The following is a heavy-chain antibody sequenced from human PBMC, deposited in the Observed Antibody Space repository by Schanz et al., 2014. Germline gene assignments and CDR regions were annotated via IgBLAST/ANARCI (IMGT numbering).Heavy chain of an antibody. CDR2: ISGSGGST. V-gene: IGHV3-23*04. CDR3: AKDPSHGDYDYYFDY. J-gene: IGHJ4*02. Sequence: VQLVESGGGVVQFGRSLRLSCVASGFTFSSYGMHWVRQAPGKGLEWVSAISGSGGSTYYADSVKGRFTISRDYSKNTLYLQMNSLRAEDTAVYYCAKDPSHGDYDYYFDYWGQGTLVTVSS. D-gene: IGHD3-22*01. CDR1: GFTFSSYG.